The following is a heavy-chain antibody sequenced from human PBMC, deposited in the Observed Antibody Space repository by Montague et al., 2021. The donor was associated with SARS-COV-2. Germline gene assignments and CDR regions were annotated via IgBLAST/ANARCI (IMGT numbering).Heavy chain of an antibody. V-gene: IGHV3-30-3*01. CDR1: GFIFSSYA. D-gene: IGHD1-26*01. CDR3: ARGYSGNYYSAFDI. CDR2: ISYDGSNE. J-gene: IGHJ3*02. Sequence: SLRLSCAVSGFIFSSYAMHWVRQTPGKGLEWVAVISYDGSNEYYADSVKGRFTISRDNSKNTLYLQMNGLRTEDTAVYYCARGYSGNYYSAFDIWGQGTMVTVSS.